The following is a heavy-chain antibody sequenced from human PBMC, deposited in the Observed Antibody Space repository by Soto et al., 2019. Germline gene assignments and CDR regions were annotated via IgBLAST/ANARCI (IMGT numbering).Heavy chain of an antibody. J-gene: IGHJ6*02. CDR3: TTDDVDYYGMDV. CDR2: IKNKIDGGTT. V-gene: IGHV3-15*01. Sequence: GGSLRLSCAASGLTFSYAWMTWVRQAPGKGLEWVGRIKNKIDGGTTDYAAPVQGRFSISRDDSKNTLYLEMNSLKTEDTAVYYCTTDDVDYYGMDVWGQGTTVTVSS. CDR1: GLTFSYAW.